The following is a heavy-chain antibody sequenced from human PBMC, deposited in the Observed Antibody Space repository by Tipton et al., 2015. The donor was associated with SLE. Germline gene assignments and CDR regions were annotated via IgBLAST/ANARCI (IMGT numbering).Heavy chain of an antibody. Sequence: SLRLSCAASGFTFSTHWMHWVRQAPGKGQVWVSRINSDGSSTNYADAVQGRFTISRDNAKNTLYLQVNSLRAEDTAVYYCARSVSIGIRNDYWGQGTLVTVSS. V-gene: IGHV3-74*01. CDR2: INSDGSST. CDR3: ARSVSIGIRNDY. J-gene: IGHJ4*02. CDR1: GFTFSTHW. D-gene: IGHD3-3*02.